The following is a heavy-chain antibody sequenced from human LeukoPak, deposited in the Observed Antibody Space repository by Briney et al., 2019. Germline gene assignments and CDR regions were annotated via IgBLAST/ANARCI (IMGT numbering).Heavy chain of an antibody. CDR3: ARDLTFGFNSADAFDV. Sequence: SETLSLTCTASGDSIRGFYWSWIRQPAGKGLEWIGRIYSIGYTYYSPSLKSRAILSVDTSKNQFSLKLTSVTAADTAVYYCARDLTFGFNSADAFDVWGQGTMVTVSS. D-gene: IGHD3-16*01. J-gene: IGHJ3*01. CDR1: GDSIRGFY. CDR2: IYSIGYT. V-gene: IGHV4-4*07.